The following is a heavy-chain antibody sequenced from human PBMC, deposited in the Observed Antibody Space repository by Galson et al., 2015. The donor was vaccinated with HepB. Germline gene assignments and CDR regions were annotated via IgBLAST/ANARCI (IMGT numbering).Heavy chain of an antibody. CDR3: TRVTYYYDSSGYSYYGMDV. J-gene: IGHJ6*02. CDR2: IKSKTDGGTT. D-gene: IGHD3-22*01. V-gene: IGHV3-15*07. Sequence: SLRLSCAASGFTFSNAWMNWVRQAPGKGLEWVGRIKSKTDGGTTEYAASVKGRFTISRDDSKSIAYLQMNSLKTEDTAVYYCTRVTYYYDSSGYSYYGMDVWGQGTTVTVSS. CDR1: GFTFSNAW.